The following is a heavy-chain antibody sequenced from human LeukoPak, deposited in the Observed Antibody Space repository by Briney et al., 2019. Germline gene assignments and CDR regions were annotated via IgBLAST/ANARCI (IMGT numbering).Heavy chain of an antibody. CDR2: IYYRRST. J-gene: IGHJ5*02. CDR3: ARAMRWTSGPVGLGWFDR. D-gene: IGHD5-12*01. Sequence: PSETLSLTCSVSGDSISDYYWTWIRRPPGGRLEWIGHIYYRRSTKYNPSLKNRVTISVDTSKNQVSLTLTSVTAADTAVYYCARAMRWTSGPVGLGWFDRWGQGTLVTVSS. CDR1: GDSISDYY. V-gene: IGHV4-59*01.